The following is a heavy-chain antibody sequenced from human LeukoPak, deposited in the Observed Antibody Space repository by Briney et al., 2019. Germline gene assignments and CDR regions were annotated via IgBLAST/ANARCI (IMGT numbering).Heavy chain of an antibody. Sequence: GGSLRLSCAASGFTFSDYAMSWVRQAPGKGLEWVSVISGSGGSGGSTDYADSVKGRFTISRDNSKNTLYLQMNSLRAEDTAICYCAKEGCTFTTCYINCWGQGTLVTVSS. CDR1: GFTFSDYA. CDR3: AKEGCTFTTCYINC. J-gene: IGHJ4*02. CDR2: ISGSGGSGGST. D-gene: IGHD2-2*02. V-gene: IGHV3-23*01.